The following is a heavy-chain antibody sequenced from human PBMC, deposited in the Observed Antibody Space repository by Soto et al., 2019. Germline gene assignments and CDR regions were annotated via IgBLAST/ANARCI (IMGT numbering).Heavy chain of an antibody. V-gene: IGHV1-69*13. CDR2: IIPIFGTA. Sequence: SVKVSCTASGGTFSSYAISWVRQAPGQGLEWMGGIIPIFGTANYAQKFQGRVTITADESTSTAYMELSSLRSEDTAVYYCARSLRDDYDSSGYPVFGYWGQGTLVTVSS. J-gene: IGHJ4*02. CDR1: GGTFSSYA. D-gene: IGHD3-22*01. CDR3: ARSLRDDYDSSGYPVFGY.